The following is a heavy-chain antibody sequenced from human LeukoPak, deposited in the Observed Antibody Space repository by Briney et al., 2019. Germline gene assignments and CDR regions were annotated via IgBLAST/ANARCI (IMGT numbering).Heavy chain of an antibody. CDR3: SRGSGWLSVY. CDR1: GFTYGVYL. CDR2: ISGGTT. J-gene: IGHJ4*02. Sequence: GGSLSLSCTASGFTYGVYLMSWLRQAPGKGLEWIGFISGGTTEYAASVKGRFTISRDDSTSIAYLQMNSLTTEDTAVYYCSRGSGWLSVYWGQGTLVTVSS. V-gene: IGHV3-49*03. D-gene: IGHD6-19*01.